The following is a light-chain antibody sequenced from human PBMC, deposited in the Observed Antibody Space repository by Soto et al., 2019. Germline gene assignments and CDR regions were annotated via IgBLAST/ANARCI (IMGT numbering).Light chain of an antibody. CDR2: EGT. Sequence: QSVLTQPASVSGSPGQSISISCTGTSRDVVTYNLVSWYQQHPGKAPTVLIYEGTKRPSGVSNRFSGSKSGNTDSLTISGLQTEDEADYYCYSFAGSTTFSYVFGPGTKVTVL. J-gene: IGLJ1*01. CDR3: YSFAGSTTFSYV. V-gene: IGLV2-23*03. CDR1: SRDVVTYNL.